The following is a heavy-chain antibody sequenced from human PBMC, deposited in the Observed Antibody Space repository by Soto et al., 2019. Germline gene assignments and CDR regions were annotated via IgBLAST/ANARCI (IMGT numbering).Heavy chain of an antibody. J-gene: IGHJ4*02. V-gene: IGHV4-59*01. Sequence: QVQLQESGPGLVKPSETLSLTCAVSGDSISSYYCMWIRQPTGKGLKSIGYLYYGRSANYNPSLKRRVTLSVDTSTNQSSLTLSSMTAADTAVYYCALRSMAVVPEYWGQGTLVTVSS. CDR1: GDSISSYY. D-gene: IGHD3-22*01. CDR3: ALRSMAVVPEY. CDR2: LYYGRSA.